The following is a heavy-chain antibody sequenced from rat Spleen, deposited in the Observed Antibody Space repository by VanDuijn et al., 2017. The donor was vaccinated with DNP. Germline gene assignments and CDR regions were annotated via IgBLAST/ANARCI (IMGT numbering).Heavy chain of an antibody. CDR2: ISYSGST. CDR1: GYSITSNY. D-gene: IGHD4-3*01. Sequence: EVQLQESGSGLVKPSQSLSLTCSVTGYSITSNYWGWIRKFPGNKLEYIGHISYSGSTNYNPSLKSRLSITRDTSKNQFFLHFNSITSEDTATYYCARWGYSSGDWFAYWGQGTLVTVSS. CDR3: ARWGYSSGDWFAY. J-gene: IGHJ3*01. V-gene: IGHV3-1*01.